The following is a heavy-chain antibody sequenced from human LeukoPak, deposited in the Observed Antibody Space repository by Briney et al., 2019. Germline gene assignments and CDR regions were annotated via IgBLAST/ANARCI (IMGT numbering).Heavy chain of an antibody. D-gene: IGHD3-3*01. CDR3: ASSRDLYHDAFTSYWYFDV. J-gene: IGHJ2*01. V-gene: IGHV4-34*01. CDR2: INDSGHA. Sequence: SETLSLTCAVYGASFRAYYWSWIRRAPGKGLEWIGEINDSGHARYNASLKSRVTMSVDTSKHQFSLKLKSVTAADTAVYYCASSRDLYHDAFTSYWYFDVWGRGCLVTVSS. CDR1: GASFRAYY.